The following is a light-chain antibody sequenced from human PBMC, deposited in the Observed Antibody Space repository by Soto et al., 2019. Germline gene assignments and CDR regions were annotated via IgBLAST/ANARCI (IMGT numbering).Light chain of an antibody. CDR2: GNS. J-gene: IGLJ1*01. V-gene: IGLV1-40*01. Sequence: QSVLTQPPSVSGAPGQRVTISCTGSSSNIGAGYDVHWYQQLPGTAPKLLIYGNSNRPSGVPDRFSGSKSGTSASLAITGLQAEDEADYYCQCYDSSLSGHVFGTGTKVTVL. CDR1: SSNIGAGYD. CDR3: QCYDSSLSGHV.